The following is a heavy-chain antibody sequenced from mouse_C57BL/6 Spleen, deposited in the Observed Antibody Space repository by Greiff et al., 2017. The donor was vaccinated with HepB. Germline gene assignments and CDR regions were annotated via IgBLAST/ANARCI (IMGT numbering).Heavy chain of an antibody. CDR1: GFTFSDYG. Sequence: EVKLQESGGGLVKPGGSLKLSCAASGFTFSDYGMHWVRQAPEKGLEWVAYISSGSSTIYYADTVKGRFTISRDNAKNTLFLQMTSLRSEDTAMYYCARPYYGSSRAWFAYWGQGTLVTVSA. CDR3: ARPYYGSSRAWFAY. V-gene: IGHV5-17*01. J-gene: IGHJ3*01. D-gene: IGHD1-1*01. CDR2: ISSGSSTI.